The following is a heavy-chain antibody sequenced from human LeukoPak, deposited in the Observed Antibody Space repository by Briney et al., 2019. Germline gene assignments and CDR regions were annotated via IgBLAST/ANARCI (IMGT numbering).Heavy chain of an antibody. CDR2: INHSGST. V-gene: IGHV4-34*01. CDR3: ARRYCSSTSCYTLDY. D-gene: IGHD2-2*02. Sequence: SETLSLTCAVYGGSFSGYYWSWIRQPPGKGLEWIGEINHSGSTNYNPSLKSRVTISADTSKNQFSLKLSSVTAADTAVYYCARRYCSSTSCYTLDYWGQGTLVTVSS. J-gene: IGHJ4*02. CDR1: GGSFSGYY.